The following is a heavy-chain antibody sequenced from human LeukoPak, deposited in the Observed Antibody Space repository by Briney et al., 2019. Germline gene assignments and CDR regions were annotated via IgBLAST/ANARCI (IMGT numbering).Heavy chain of an antibody. CDR3: ARLNYDSSGYYYFGY. CDR2: IIPIFGTA. D-gene: IGHD3-22*01. V-gene: IGHV1-69*01. CDR1: GGTFSSYA. J-gene: IGHJ4*02. Sequence: SVKVSCKASGGTFSSYAISWVRQAPGQGLEWMGGIIPIFGTANYAQKFQGRVTITADESTSTAYMELSSLRSEDTAVYYCARLNYDSSGYYYFGYWGQGTLVTVSS.